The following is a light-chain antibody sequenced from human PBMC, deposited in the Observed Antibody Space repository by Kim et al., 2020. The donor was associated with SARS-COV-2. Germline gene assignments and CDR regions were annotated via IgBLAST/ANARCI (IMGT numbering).Light chain of an antibody. V-gene: IGKV1-27*01. J-gene: IGKJ1*01. CDR1: QGISNY. CDR3: QKYDTAPWT. Sequence: ASVGDGVTITCSASQGISNYLAWYQQTPGEAPKLLIYAASTLQFGVSTRFSGSGSGTEFTLTISDLQPEDVATYYCQKYDTAPWTFGHGTKVDIK. CDR2: AAS.